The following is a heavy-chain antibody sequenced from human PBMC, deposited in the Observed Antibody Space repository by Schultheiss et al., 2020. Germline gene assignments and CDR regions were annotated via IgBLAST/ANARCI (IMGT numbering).Heavy chain of an antibody. Sequence: GESLKISCAASGFTFSGSAMHWVRQAPGKGLEWVSRINSDGSSTSYADSVKGRFTISRDNAKNSLYLQMNSLRAEDTAVYYCARWVAVAGPGGTFDYWGQGTLVTVS. V-gene: IGHV3-74*01. CDR3: ARWVAVAGPGGTFDY. CDR2: INSDGSST. D-gene: IGHD6-19*01. J-gene: IGHJ4*02. CDR1: GFTFSGSA.